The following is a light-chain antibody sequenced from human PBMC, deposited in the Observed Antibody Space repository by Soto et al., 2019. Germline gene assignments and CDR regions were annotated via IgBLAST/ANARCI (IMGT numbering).Light chain of an antibody. CDR1: QSVSSY. Sequence: EIVLTQSPATLSLSPGERATLSCRASQSVSSYLAWYQQKPGQAPRLLIYDASNRATGIPARFSGSGSGTDFTLTISSLEPEDFAVYSCQQRSNWPPAITFGPGTKVDI. CDR3: QQRSNWPPAIT. J-gene: IGKJ3*01. CDR2: DAS. V-gene: IGKV3-11*01.